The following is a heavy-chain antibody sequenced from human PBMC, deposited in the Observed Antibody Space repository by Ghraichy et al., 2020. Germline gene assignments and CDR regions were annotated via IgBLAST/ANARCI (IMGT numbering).Heavy chain of an antibody. Sequence: SETLSLTCTVSGGSISSYYWSWIRQPPGKGLEWIGYIYYSGSTNYNPSLKSRVTISVDTSKNQFSLKLSSVTAADTAVYYCARHSGTYYDFWSGYYTGMTKTGYFDYWGQGTLVTVSS. D-gene: IGHD3-3*01. J-gene: IGHJ4*02. CDR3: ARHSGTYYDFWSGYYTGMTKTGYFDY. V-gene: IGHV4-59*08. CDR2: IYYSGST. CDR1: GGSISSYY.